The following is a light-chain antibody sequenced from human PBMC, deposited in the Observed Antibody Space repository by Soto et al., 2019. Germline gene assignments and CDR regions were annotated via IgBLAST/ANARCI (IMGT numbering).Light chain of an antibody. CDR2: GAS. J-gene: IGKJ1*01. CDR3: QQYKDWRT. V-gene: IGKV3-15*01. CDR1: QTIDNK. Sequence: IVMTQSPATLSVSPGERATLSCRASQTIDNKLAWYQQRPGQAPRLLIYGASIRATGIPARFSGSGSGTEFTITISGLQSEDFCGYYCQQYKDWRTFGQGTNVDIK.